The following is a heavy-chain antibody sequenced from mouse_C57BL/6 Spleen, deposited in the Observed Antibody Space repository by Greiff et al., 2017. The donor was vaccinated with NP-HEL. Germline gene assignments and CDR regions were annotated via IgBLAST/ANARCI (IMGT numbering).Heavy chain of an antibody. Sequence: VQLKESGPGLVKPSQSLSLTCSVTGYSFTSGYYWNWIRQLPGNKLEWMGYISYDGSNNYNPSFKNLISITSDTSKNQFFLKLNSVTTEDTATYYCARDAYSTPYAMDYWGQGTSVTVSS. CDR2: ISYDGSN. J-gene: IGHJ4*01. CDR1: GYSFTSGYY. V-gene: IGHV3-6*01. D-gene: IGHD2-5*01. CDR3: ARDAYSTPYAMDY.